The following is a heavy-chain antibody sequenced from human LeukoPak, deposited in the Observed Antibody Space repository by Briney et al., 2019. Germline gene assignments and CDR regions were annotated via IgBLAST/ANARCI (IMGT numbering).Heavy chain of an antibody. CDR3: AKVGGYDWKYGDYAYYFDY. Sequence: GGSLRLSCAASGFTFSSYAMSWVRQAPGKGLEWVSAISGSGGSTYYADSVKGRFTISRDNSKNTLYLQMNSLRAEDAAVYYCAKVGGYDWKYGDYAYYFDYWGQGTLVTVSS. J-gene: IGHJ4*02. D-gene: IGHD5-12*01. CDR1: GFTFSSYA. V-gene: IGHV3-23*01. CDR2: ISGSGGST.